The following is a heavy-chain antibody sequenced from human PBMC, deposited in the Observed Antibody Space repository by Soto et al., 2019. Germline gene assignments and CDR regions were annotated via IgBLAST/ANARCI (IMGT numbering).Heavy chain of an antibody. V-gene: IGHV6-1*01. CDR2: TYYRSKWYN. CDR1: GDSVSSNSAA. Sequence: SQTLSLTCAISGDSVSSNSAAWNWIRQSPSKGLEWLGRTYYRSKWYNDYAVSVKSRITINPDTSKNQFSLQLNSVTPEDTAVYYCARERITIFGVVIQFDPWGQGTLVTVSS. J-gene: IGHJ5*02. D-gene: IGHD3-3*01. CDR3: ARERITIFGVVIQFDP.